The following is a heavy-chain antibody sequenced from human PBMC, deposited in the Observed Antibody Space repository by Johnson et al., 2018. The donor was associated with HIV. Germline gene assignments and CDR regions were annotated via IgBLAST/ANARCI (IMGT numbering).Heavy chain of an antibody. CDR1: GFSFSRYW. J-gene: IGHJ3*02. Sequence: VQLVESGGGLVQPGGSLRLSCAASGFSFSRYWMSWVRQAPGKGLEWVGHIKRKTDGATTDYAAPVRGRFTISRDISKNTLYLQMNSLRAEDTAVYYCARDMADYTIFGVVYGSDEAFDIWGQGTMVTVSS. D-gene: IGHD3-3*01. CDR2: IKRKTDGATT. CDR3: ARDMADYTIFGVVYGSDEAFDI. V-gene: IGHV3-15*01.